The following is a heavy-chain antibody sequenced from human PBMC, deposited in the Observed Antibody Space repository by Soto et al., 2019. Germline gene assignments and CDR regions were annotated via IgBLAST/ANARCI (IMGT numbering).Heavy chain of an antibody. J-gene: IGHJ6*03. CDR2: INASNGNT. D-gene: IGHD6-6*01. V-gene: IGHV1-3*01. CDR3: ARRSSSSDTSYYYYYMDV. Sequence: ASVKVSCKASGFTFSSYAINWVRQAPGQGLEWMGGINASNGNTKYSQKFQGRVTITRDTSASTAYMELSSLRSEDTAVYYCARRSSSSDTSYYYYYMDVWGKGTTVTVSS. CDR1: GFTFSSYA.